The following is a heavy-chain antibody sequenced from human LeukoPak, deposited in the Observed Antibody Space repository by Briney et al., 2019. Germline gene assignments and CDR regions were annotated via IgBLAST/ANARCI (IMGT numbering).Heavy chain of an antibody. Sequence: QPGGSLRLSCAASGFTFSSYWMHWVRQAPGKGLVWVSRINSGGSSTTYADSVKGRFTISRDNAKNTLYLQMSSLRAEDTAMYYCVRQYSYDSSGYYPWDYWGQGTLVTVSS. CDR3: VRQYSYDSSGYYPWDY. CDR2: INSGGSST. D-gene: IGHD3-22*01. CDR1: GFTFSSYW. V-gene: IGHV3-74*01. J-gene: IGHJ4*02.